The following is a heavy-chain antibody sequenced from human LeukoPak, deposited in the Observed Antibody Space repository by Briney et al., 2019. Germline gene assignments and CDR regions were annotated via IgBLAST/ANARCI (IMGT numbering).Heavy chain of an antibody. CDR3: AREEGGEQQLDLNPYNWFDP. CDR1: GGSISSYY. CDR2: IYYSGST. D-gene: IGHD6-13*01. V-gene: IGHV4-59*12. J-gene: IGHJ5*02. Sequence: SETLSLTCTVSGGSISSYYWSWIRQPPGKGLEWIGYIYYSGSTNYNPSLKSRVTISVDTSKNQFSLQLNSVTPEDTAVYYCAREEGGEQQLDLNPYNWFDPWGQGTLVTVSS.